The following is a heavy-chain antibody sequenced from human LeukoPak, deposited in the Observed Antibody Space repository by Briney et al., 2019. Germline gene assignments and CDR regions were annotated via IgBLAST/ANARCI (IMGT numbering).Heavy chain of an antibody. J-gene: IGHJ4*02. CDR3: ARTSPYDSSSQRGDFDY. CDR2: IDPSDSYT. D-gene: IGHD6-13*01. V-gene: IGHV5-10-1*01. Sequence: GESLRISCKGSGYSFTSYWISWVRQMPGKGLEWMGRIDPSDSYTNYSPSFQGHVTISADKSISTAYLQWSSLKASDTAMYYCARTSPYDSSSQRGDFDYWGQGTLVTVSS. CDR1: GYSFTSYW.